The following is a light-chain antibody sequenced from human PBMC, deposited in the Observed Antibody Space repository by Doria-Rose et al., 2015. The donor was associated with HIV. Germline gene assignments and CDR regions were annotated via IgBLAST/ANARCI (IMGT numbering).Light chain of an antibody. CDR3: QQYYDTPS. CDR1: QSLLYTSKNY. J-gene: IGKJ3*01. V-gene: IGKV4-1*01. Sequence: TQPPESLGMSLGERATLNCKSNQSLLYTSKNYLAWYQQKPGQPPKLLIYWASTQQSGVPARCSGSGSGTDVTLTISSREAEDVAVYYCQQYYDTPSFGPGTTVDIK. CDR2: WAS.